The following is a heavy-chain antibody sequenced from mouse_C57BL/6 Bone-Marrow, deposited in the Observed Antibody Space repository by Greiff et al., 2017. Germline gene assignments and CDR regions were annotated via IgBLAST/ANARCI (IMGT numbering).Heavy chain of an antibody. J-gene: IGHJ2*01. CDR2: IYPGSGST. D-gene: IGHD1-1*01. V-gene: IGHV1-55*01. CDR3: APFITTVVPFDY. Sequence: QVQLKQPGAELVKPGASVKMSCKASGYTFTSYWITWVKQRPGQGLEWIGDIYPGSGSTNYNEKFKSKATLTVDTSSSTAYMQLSSLTSEDSAVYYCAPFITTVVPFDYWGQGTTLTVSS. CDR1: GYTFTSYW.